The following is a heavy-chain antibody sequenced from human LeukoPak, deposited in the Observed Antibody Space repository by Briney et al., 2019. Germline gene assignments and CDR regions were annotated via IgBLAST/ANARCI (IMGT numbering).Heavy chain of an antibody. J-gene: IGHJ4*02. Sequence: GGSLRLSCAASGNYWMHWVRQVPGKGLVWVSHTNSDGSWTSYADSVKGRFTISKDNAKNTVYLQMNSLRVEDTAVYYCARGRPHGNDYWGQGTLVTVSS. CDR3: ARGRPHGNDY. CDR2: TNSDGSWT. V-gene: IGHV3-74*01. D-gene: IGHD4-23*01. CDR1: GNYW.